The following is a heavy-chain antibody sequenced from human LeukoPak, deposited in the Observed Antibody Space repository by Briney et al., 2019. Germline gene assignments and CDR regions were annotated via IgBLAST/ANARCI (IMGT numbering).Heavy chain of an antibody. CDR1: GYSFTSYW. Sequence: GDSLKISCKGSGYSFTSYWIGWVRQMPGKGLEWMGIIYPGDSDTRYSPSFQGQVTISADKSISTAYLQWSSLKASDTAMYYCARGSITMVRGVIIAVYFDYWGQGTLVTVSS. CDR3: ARGSITMVRGVIIAVYFDY. CDR2: IYPGDSDT. J-gene: IGHJ4*02. D-gene: IGHD3-10*01. V-gene: IGHV5-51*01.